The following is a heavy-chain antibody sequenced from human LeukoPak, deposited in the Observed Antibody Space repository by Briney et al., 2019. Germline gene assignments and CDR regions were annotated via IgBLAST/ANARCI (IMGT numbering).Heavy chain of an antibody. D-gene: IGHD3-10*01. CDR1: GFTFEDYG. J-gene: IGHJ5*02. Sequence: PAGSLRLSCAASGFTFEDYGMHWVRHVPGKGREWVSGLSSDSNHIDYADSVKGRFTISRDNANNYLYLQMNSLRPEDTGLYYCVRSRVRGDPFDPWGQGTLVTVSS. CDR2: LSSDSNHI. CDR3: VRSRVRGDPFDP. V-gene: IGHV3-9*01.